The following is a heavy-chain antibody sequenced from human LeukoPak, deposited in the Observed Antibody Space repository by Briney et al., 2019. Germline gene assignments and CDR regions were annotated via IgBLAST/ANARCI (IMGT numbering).Heavy chain of an antibody. D-gene: IGHD6-19*01. CDR2: IYDSGST. CDR1: GGSISSSSHY. J-gene: IGHJ4*02. Sequence: SETLSLTCPVSGGSISSSSHYWAWIRQPPGRGLEWIGTIYDSGSTYYNPSLKSRVTISVDTSKNQFSLNLSSVAAADTAVYYCARHLTSGWYGVKYWGQGTLVTVSS. V-gene: IGHV4-39*01. CDR3: ARHLTSGWYGVKY.